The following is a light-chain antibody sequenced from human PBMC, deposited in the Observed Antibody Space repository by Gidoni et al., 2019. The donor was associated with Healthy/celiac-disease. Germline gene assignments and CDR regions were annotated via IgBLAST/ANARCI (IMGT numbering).Light chain of an antibody. V-gene: IGLV3-1*01. CDR3: QAWDSSHVV. CDR1: KLGDKY. CDR2: QDS. J-gene: IGLJ2*01. Sequence: SYELTQPPSVSVAPGQTASITCSGDKLGDKYACWYQQKPGQSPVMVIYQDSKLPSGIPERFSGSNSGNTATLTISWTQAMDEADYYCQAWDSSHVVFGGGTKLTVL.